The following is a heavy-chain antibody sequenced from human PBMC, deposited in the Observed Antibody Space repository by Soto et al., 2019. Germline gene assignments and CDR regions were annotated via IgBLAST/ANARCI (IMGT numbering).Heavy chain of an antibody. CDR2: VYDSGST. D-gene: IGHD5-12*01. CDR1: GGSINSSC. Sequence: DTLSLTCTVSGGSINSSCWTCIRHPPGKGLEYIGHVYDSGSTSYKPSLKSRVTISLDTSKNQFSLMMTSITAADTAVYYCARVPFSGSPGYGYFDNWGQGTLVTVSS. V-gene: IGHV4-59*01. CDR3: ARVPFSGSPGYGYFDN. J-gene: IGHJ4*02.